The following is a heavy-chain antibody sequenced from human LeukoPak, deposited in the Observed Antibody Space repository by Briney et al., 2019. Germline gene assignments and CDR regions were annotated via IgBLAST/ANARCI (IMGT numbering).Heavy chain of an antibody. Sequence: SETLSLTCAVYGGSFSGYDWSWIRQPPGKGLEWIGEINHSGSTNYNPSLKSRVTISVDTSKNQFSLKLSSVTAADTAVYYCARIQYRGSSATGDAFDIWGQGTMVTVSS. J-gene: IGHJ3*02. CDR1: GGSFSGYD. CDR3: ARIQYRGSSATGDAFDI. CDR2: INHSGST. V-gene: IGHV4-34*01. D-gene: IGHD1-26*01.